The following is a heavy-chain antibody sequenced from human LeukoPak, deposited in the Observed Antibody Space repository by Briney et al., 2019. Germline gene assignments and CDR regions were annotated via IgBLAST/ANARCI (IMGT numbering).Heavy chain of an antibody. J-gene: IGHJ4*02. D-gene: IGHD2-21*02. CDR1: GGSSSSYY. CDR3: ARGDCGGDCYVDN. V-gene: IGHV4-59*01. Sequence: SETLSLTCSVSGGSSSSYYWNWIRQPPGKGLEWIGYIYYSGNTNYNPSLKSRVTISGDTSKNQFSLKLSSVTAADTAVYYCARGDCGGDCYVDNWGQGTLVTVSS. CDR2: IYYSGNT.